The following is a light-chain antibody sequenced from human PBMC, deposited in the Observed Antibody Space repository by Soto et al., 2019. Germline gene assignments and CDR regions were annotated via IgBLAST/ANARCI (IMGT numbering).Light chain of an antibody. V-gene: IGLV4-69*01. CDR2: LNSDGSH. CDR3: QTWGTGNVV. Sequence: QPVLTQSPSASASLGASVKLTCTLNSGHSSYAIAWHQQQPEKGPRYLMKLNSDGSHSKGDGIPDRFSGSSSGAERYLTISSLQSEDEADYYCQTWGTGNVVFGGGTKLTVL. CDR1: SGHSSYA. J-gene: IGLJ2*01.